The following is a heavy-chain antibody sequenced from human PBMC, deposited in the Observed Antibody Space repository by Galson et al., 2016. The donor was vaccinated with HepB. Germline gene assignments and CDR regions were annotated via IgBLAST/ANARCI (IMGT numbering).Heavy chain of an antibody. J-gene: IGHJ5*02. Sequence: SLRLSCAASGFTFSDYAIHWVRQAPGKGLEWVATIKGDGSQTYYVDSVKGRFTISRDNTKNSVFLQMSSLRVEETAVYSCGRQVGTHHVNYFDPWGLGTLVSVSS. V-gene: IGHV3-7*01. CDR3: GRQVGTHHVNYFDP. CDR2: IKGDGSQT. CDR1: GFTFSDYA. D-gene: IGHD4-23*01.